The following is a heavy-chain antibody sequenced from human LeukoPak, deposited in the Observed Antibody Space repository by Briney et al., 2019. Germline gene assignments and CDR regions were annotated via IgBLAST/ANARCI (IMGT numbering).Heavy chain of an antibody. D-gene: IGHD3-10*01. CDR1: GGSISSYY. CDR3: AREVVRYYYGSVTRIFDY. Sequence: SETLSLTCTVSGGSISSYYWSWIRQPPGKGLEWIGYIYYSGSTNYNPSLKSRVTISVDTSKNQFSLKLSSVTAADTAVYYCAREVVRYYYGSVTRIFDYWGQGTLVTVSS. V-gene: IGHV4-59*01. J-gene: IGHJ4*02. CDR2: IYYSGST.